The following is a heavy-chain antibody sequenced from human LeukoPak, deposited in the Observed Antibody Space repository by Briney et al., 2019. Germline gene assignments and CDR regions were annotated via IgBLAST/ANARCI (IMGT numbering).Heavy chain of an antibody. CDR3: ARPDYSGFDWGFDF. CDR2: IIPFFGSA. D-gene: IGHD5-12*01. J-gene: IGHJ4*02. V-gene: IGHV1-69*05. CDR1: GGTFNPFS. Sequence: ASVKVSCKASGGTFNPFSISWVRQAPGQRLEWMGGIIPFFGSANYAQKFQDRFTITTDESTTTAYMVLNSLTSEDTAVYYCARPDYSGFDWGFDFWGQGTLVTVSS.